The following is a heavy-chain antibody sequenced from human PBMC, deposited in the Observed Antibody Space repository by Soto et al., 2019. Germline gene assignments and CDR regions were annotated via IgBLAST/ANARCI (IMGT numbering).Heavy chain of an antibody. V-gene: IGHV1-18*01. CDR3: ALGWQLVTYLYYNTDD. CDR1: GYTFTNYG. Sequence: QVQLLQSGAEVKKPGASVKVSCKASGYTFTNYGITWVRQAPGQGLEWMGWISAYNGNTHYTQTLQGRVTMTTDTFTSTAYMEPRGPRSDDTAVYYCALGWQLVTYLYYNTDDWRKGTTVTVS. J-gene: IGHJ6*03. CDR2: ISAYNGNT. D-gene: IGHD6-13*01.